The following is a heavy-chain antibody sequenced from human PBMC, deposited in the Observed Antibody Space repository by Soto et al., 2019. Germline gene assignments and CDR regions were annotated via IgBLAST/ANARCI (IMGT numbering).Heavy chain of an antibody. Sequence: GGSLSLSCAASGVTSSSYVMPGVRQAPGKGLEWVSAITDSGGSTYYADSVKGRFTISRDNSKNTLYLQMNSLRAEDTAVYYCAKDSCSSTSCYGPSRFDYWGQGTLVTVSS. J-gene: IGHJ4*02. CDR3: AKDSCSSTSCYGPSRFDY. V-gene: IGHV3-23*01. D-gene: IGHD2-2*01. CDR1: GVTSSSYV. CDR2: ITDSGGST.